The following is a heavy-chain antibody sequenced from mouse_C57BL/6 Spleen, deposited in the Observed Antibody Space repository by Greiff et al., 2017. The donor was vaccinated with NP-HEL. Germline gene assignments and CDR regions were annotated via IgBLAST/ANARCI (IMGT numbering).Heavy chain of an antibody. CDR2: IYPGDGDT. Sequence: QVQLQQSGPELVKPGASVKISCKASGYAFSSSWMNWVKQRPGKGLEWIGRIYPGDGDTNYNGKFKGKATLTADKSSSTAYMQLSSLTSEDSAVYFCANLGPYYAMDYWGQGTSVTVSS. V-gene: IGHV1-82*01. J-gene: IGHJ4*01. CDR3: ANLGPYYAMDY. D-gene: IGHD4-1*01. CDR1: GYAFSSSW.